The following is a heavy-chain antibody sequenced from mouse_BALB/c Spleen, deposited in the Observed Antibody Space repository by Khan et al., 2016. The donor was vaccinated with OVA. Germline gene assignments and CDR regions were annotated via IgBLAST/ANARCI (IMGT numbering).Heavy chain of an antibody. CDR3: TRLAYYYDGEGFAY. CDR1: GFTFSTYG. J-gene: IGHJ3*01. D-gene: IGHD1-1*01. CDR2: VSTGGSYT. Sequence: EVQVVESGGDLVKPGGSLKLSCAASGFTFSTYGMSWVRQTPDRRLEWVATVSTGGSYTYYPDSVQGRFTISRDNAKNTLYLQMNILKSDDTAIFYCTRLAYYYDGEGFAYWGQGTLVTVSA. V-gene: IGHV5-6*01.